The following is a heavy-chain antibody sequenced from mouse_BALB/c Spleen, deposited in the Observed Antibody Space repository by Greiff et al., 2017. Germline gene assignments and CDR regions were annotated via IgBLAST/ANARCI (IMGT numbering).Heavy chain of an antibody. D-gene: IGHD1-1*01. Sequence: QVQLKESGPGLVAPSQSLSITCTVSGFSLTGYGVNWVRQPPGKGLEWLGMIWGDGSTDYNSALKSRLSISKDNSKSQVFLKMNSLQTDDTARYYCARECPHYYGSSPHAMDYWGQGTSVTVSS. J-gene: IGHJ4*01. CDR3: ARECPHYYGSSPHAMDY. V-gene: IGHV2-6-7*01. CDR2: IWGDGST. CDR1: GFSLTGYG.